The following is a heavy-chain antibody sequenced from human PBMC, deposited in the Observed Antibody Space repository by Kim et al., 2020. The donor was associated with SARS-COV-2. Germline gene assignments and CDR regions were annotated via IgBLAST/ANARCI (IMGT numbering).Heavy chain of an antibody. J-gene: IGHJ4*02. CDR1: GGSITTYY. Sequence: SETLSLTCSVSGGSITTYYWSWVRQPPGRGLEWIGYIYYSGSSNDNPSLESRLSISVDTSKNQFHLNLRSVTAADTAVDYCAGFQMGAGGAECDYWGQG. V-gene: IGHV4-59*13. CDR3: AGFQMGAGGAECDY. CDR2: IYYSGSS. D-gene: IGHD3-16*01.